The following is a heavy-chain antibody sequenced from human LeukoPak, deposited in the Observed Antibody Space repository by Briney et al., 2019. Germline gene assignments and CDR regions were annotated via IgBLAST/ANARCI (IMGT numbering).Heavy chain of an antibody. Sequence: PGGSLRLSCAASGFTFSSYAMSWVRQAPGKGLEWVSAVSGYGGTTYYADSVKGRFTISRDNSKNTLYLQMNSLRAEDTAVYYCAKGFNLAAAADLFDYWGQGTLVTVSS. CDR3: AKGFNLAAAADLFDY. J-gene: IGHJ4*02. CDR1: GFTFSSYA. CDR2: VSGYGGTT. V-gene: IGHV3-23*01. D-gene: IGHD6-13*01.